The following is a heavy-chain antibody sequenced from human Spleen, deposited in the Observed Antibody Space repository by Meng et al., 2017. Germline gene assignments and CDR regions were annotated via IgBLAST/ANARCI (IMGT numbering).Heavy chain of an antibody. CDR3: ARLFIRGIDY. Sequence: GESLKISCAASGFIFNSFTMSWVRQAPGKGLAWVSTISGSGVSIYYADSVKGRFTVSRDNAKNSLYLQMNSLRAEDTAVYYCARLFIRGIDYWGQGTLVTVSS. V-gene: IGHV3-23*01. J-gene: IGHJ4*02. CDR2: ISGSGVSI. D-gene: IGHD3-10*01. CDR1: GFIFNSFT.